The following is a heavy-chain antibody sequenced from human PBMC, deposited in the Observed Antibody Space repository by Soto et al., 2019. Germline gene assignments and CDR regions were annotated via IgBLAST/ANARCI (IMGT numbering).Heavy chain of an antibody. CDR2: MNPYNGDT. CDR3: ARQSTRQWLAFDY. CDR1: GYTFTNYD. J-gene: IGHJ4*02. D-gene: IGHD6-19*01. Sequence: QVPLVQSGAEVKKPGASVKVSCKASGYTFTNYDFNWVRRATGQGLEWMGWMNPYNGDTGYAQKFQGRVTLTRDTSITTAYMELSSLRSDDTAVYYCARQSTRQWLAFDYWGQRTLVTVSS. V-gene: IGHV1-8*01.